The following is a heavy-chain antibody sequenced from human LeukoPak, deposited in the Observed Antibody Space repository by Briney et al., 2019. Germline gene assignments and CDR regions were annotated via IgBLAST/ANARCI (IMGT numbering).Heavy chain of an antibody. CDR1: GFTFSSYG. Sequence: GGSLRLSCAASGFTFSSYGMHWVRQAPGKGLEWVAVISYDGSNKYYADSVKGRFIISRDNSKNTLYLQMNSLRAEDTAVYYCAKSGYSYGSYYYYGMDVWGQGTTVTVSS. V-gene: IGHV3-30*18. CDR2: ISYDGSNK. D-gene: IGHD5-18*01. J-gene: IGHJ6*02. CDR3: AKSGYSYGSYYYYGMDV.